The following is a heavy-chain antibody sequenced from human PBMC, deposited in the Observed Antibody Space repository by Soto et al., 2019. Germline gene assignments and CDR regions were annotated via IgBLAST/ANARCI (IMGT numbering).Heavy chain of an antibody. CDR1: GGSISSYY. J-gene: IGHJ2*01. D-gene: IGHD3-10*01. CDR2: IYYSGST. V-gene: IGHV4-59*01. CDR3: ARDPLTMVRGVDYWYFDL. Sequence: QVQLQESGPGLVKPSETLSLTCTVSGGSISSYYWSWIRQPPGKGLEWIGNIYYSGSTNYNPSLKSRVTISVDTSKNQFSLKLSSVTAADTAVYYCARDPLTMVRGVDYWYFDLWGRGTLVTVSS.